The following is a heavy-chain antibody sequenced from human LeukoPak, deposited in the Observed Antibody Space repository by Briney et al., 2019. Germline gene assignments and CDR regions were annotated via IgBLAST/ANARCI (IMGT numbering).Heavy chain of an antibody. CDR2: FNPTYGSP. D-gene: IGHD3-9*01. CDR1: GYTSSNYC. CDR3: AKDPRNILTGDYDDFDI. J-gene: IGHJ3*02. V-gene: IGHV1-46*01. Sequence: ASVKVSCKASGYTSSNYCIHWLRQAPRQGLEWMGIFNPTYGSPIYAQTFEGRVTMTSDMSTSTFYMELSTLRSEDTAVYFCAKDPRNILTGDYDDFDIWGQGTMVIVSS.